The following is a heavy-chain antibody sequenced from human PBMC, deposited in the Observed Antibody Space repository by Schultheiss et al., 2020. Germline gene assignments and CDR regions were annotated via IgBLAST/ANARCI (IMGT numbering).Heavy chain of an antibody. V-gene: IGHV1-8*02. D-gene: IGHD6-19*01. CDR2: MNPNSGNT. CDR3: ARGSSAVAGDY. Sequence: ASVKVSGKASGYTFTSYGISWVRQATGQGLEWMGWMNPNSGNTGYAQKFQGRVTMTRNTSISTAYMELSSLRSEDTAVYYCARGSSAVAGDYWGQGTLVTVSS. J-gene: IGHJ4*02. CDR1: GYTFTSYG.